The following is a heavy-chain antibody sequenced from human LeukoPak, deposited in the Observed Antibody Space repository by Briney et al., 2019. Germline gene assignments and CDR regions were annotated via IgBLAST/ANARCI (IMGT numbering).Heavy chain of an antibody. CDR2: ISGYSGNT. Sequence: GASVKVSCKASGYTFTSYGISWVRQAPGQGLEWMGWISGYSGNTNYAQELQGRVTMTIDTSTGTAYMEVRSLRSDDTAVYYCARGHSSGRDYYFDYWGQGTLVTVSS. CDR3: ARGHSSGRDYYFDY. J-gene: IGHJ4*02. D-gene: IGHD6-19*01. V-gene: IGHV1-18*01. CDR1: GYTFTSYG.